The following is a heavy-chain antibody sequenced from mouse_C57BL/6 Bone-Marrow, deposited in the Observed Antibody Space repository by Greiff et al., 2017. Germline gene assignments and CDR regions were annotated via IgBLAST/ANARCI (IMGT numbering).Heavy chain of an antibody. CDR2: IWSGGST. Sequence: VHLVESGPGLVQPSQSLSITCTVSGFSLTSYGVHWVRQSPGKGLEWLGVIWSGGSTDYNAAFISRLSISKDNSKSQVFFKMNSLQADDTAIYYCASPSTMVTTEAMDYWGQGTSVTVSS. D-gene: IGHD2-2*01. CDR1: GFSLTSYG. J-gene: IGHJ4*01. CDR3: ASPSTMVTTEAMDY. V-gene: IGHV2-2*01.